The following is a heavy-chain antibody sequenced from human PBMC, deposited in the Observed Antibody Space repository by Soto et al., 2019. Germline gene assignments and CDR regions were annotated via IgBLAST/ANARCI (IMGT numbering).Heavy chain of an antibody. J-gene: IGHJ5*02. CDR2: ISYDGNNK. V-gene: IGHV3-30*18. CDR3: AKCQVRAADGAAFDH. CDR1: RFICSNYG. Sequence: GALGLSSAAARFICSNYGLHWIRQAAGKGREWVAVISYDGNNKYFTDSVRVRFAISRDNSKNTMNLQMSSQRAEDTGVYYCAKCQVRAADGAAFDHWGQGTLVTVSS. D-gene: IGHD6-13*01.